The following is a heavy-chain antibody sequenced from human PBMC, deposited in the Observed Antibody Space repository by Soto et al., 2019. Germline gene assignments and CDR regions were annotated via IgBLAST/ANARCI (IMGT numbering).Heavy chain of an antibody. CDR3: AGGPCCGHWLIDY. CDR1: GFTFSSYS. D-gene: IGHD2-21*01. Sequence: VGYLRLSCAASGFTFSSYSMNWVRQAPGKGLEWVSYISSSSSTIYYADSVKGRFTISRDNAKNSLYLQMNSLRAEDTAEYYCAGGPCCGHWLIDYWAQGTLVPVSS. CDR2: ISSSSSTI. V-gene: IGHV3-48*01. J-gene: IGHJ4*02.